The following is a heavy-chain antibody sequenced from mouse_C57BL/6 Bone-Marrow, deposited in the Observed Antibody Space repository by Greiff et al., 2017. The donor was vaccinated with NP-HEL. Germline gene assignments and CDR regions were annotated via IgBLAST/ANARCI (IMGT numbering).Heavy chain of an antibody. CDR3: ARSRGDYDVDIDY. D-gene: IGHD2-4*01. CDR1: GYSITSDY. Sequence: EVKLMESGPGLAKPSQTLSLTCSVTGYSITSDYWNWIRKFPGNKLEYMGYISYSGSTYYYPSHKSRISITRDTAKNQYNLQLKSVTTEDTATYYCARSRGDYDVDIDYWGQGTTLTVSS. CDR2: ISYSGST. V-gene: IGHV3-8*01. J-gene: IGHJ2*01.